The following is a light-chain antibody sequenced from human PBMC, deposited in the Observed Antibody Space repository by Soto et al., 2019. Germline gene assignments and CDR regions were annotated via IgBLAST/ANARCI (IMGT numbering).Light chain of an antibody. CDR2: RAS. V-gene: IGKV3-20*01. J-gene: IGKJ2*01. CDR1: QSVSSIY. Sequence: EIVLTRSPGTLSLSPGERATLSCRASQSVSSIYLAWYQQKPGQAPRLLIYRASSRATGIPDRFSGSGSGIAFTLAISRLEPEDFAVYYCQQYGGSPPYTFGQGTKLEIK. CDR3: QQYGGSPPYT.